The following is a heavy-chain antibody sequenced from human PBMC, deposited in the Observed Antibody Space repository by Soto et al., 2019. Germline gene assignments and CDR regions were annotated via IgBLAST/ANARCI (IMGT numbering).Heavy chain of an antibody. Sequence: PSETLSLTCTVSDGSIIDINNYRIWIRQPPGEGLEWIGFISYSGTTSYSPSLKSRVAISLDTSKNQFSLSLNFVTAADTAVYYCARGRGYSYGLDSWGQGSLVTVSS. D-gene: IGHD5-18*01. CDR1: DGSIIDINNY. V-gene: IGHV4-30-4*08. J-gene: IGHJ5*01. CDR3: ARGRGYSYGLDS. CDR2: ISYSGTT.